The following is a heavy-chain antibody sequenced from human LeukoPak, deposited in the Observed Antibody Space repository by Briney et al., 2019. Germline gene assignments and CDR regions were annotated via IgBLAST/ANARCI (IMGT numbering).Heavy chain of an antibody. Sequence: GASVKVSCKASGYTFTKYGISWVRQAPGQGLEWMGWITVYNGNTTYAQKLQGRLTMTTDTSTNTAYMDLRSLRSDDTAVYYCARLELWFGELLQPPFDYWGQGTLVTVSS. J-gene: IGHJ4*02. V-gene: IGHV1-18*01. CDR3: ARLELWFGELLQPPFDY. D-gene: IGHD3-10*01. CDR1: GYTFTKYG. CDR2: ITVYNGNT.